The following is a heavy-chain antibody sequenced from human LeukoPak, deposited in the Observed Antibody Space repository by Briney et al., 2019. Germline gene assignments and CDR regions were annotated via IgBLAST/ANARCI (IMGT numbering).Heavy chain of an antibody. CDR1: GYTFTNYY. D-gene: IGHD2-21*02. CDR2: INPTGTST. V-gene: IGHV1-46*01. Sequence: ASVKVSCKASGYTFTNYYMHWVRPAPGQGLEWMGIINPTGTSTSYAQKFQGRVIMTRDTSTSTLYMELTSPRSEDTAVYYCARENGAYCGGDCFPDYFDLWGQGTLVTVSS. J-gene: IGHJ4*02. CDR3: ARENGAYCGGDCFPDYFDL.